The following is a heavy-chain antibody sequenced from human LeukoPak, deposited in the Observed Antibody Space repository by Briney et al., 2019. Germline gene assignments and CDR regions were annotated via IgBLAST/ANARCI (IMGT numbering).Heavy chain of an antibody. D-gene: IGHD3-10*01. V-gene: IGHV1-18*01. Sequence: ASVKVSCKASGYTFTINGISWVRQAPGQGLEWMGWISAYNGNTNYAQKLQGRVTMTTDTSTSSAYMELRSLRSDDTAVYYCARGPDYYGSGSYLPLDYWGQGTLVTVSS. J-gene: IGHJ4*02. CDR1: GYTFTING. CDR3: ARGPDYYGSGSYLPLDY. CDR2: ISAYNGNT.